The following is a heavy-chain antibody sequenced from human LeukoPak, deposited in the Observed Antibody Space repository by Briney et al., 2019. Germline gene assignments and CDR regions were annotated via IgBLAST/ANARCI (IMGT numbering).Heavy chain of an antibody. CDR1: GGSISSGSYY. Sequence: PSETLSLTCTVSGGSISSGSYYWSWIRQPAGKGLEWIGRIYTSGSTNYNPSLKSRVTISVDTSKNQFSLKLSSVTAADTAVYYCARGLLRFGESPWDYWGQGTLVTVSS. CDR2: IYTSGST. J-gene: IGHJ4*02. CDR3: ARGLLRFGESPWDY. V-gene: IGHV4-61*02. D-gene: IGHD3-10*01.